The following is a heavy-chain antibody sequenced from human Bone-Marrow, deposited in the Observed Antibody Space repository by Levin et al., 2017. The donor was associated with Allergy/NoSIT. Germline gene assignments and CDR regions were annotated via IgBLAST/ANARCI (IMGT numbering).Heavy chain of an antibody. Sequence: SETLSLTCSVSGDFISNGGFYWSWIRQFPGKGLEWIGYIYYSGTTHYNPSLKSRLIMSVDTSKNQFSLKVTSVPPAATAVYFCARGAYGDYGDPHFDYWGQGILVTVSS. CDR2: IYYSGTT. D-gene: IGHD4-17*01. V-gene: IGHV4-31*03. CDR1: GDFISNGGFY. CDR3: ARGAYGDYGDPHFDY. J-gene: IGHJ4*02.